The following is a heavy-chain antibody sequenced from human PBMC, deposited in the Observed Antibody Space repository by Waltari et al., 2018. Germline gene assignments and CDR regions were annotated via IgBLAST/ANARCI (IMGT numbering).Heavy chain of an antibody. J-gene: IGHJ4*02. V-gene: IGHV3-64*07. CDR2: INGGGDYA. CDR1: GFPFGSFA. Sequence: EMQLVESGGGLVQPGGSLRLTCTASGFPFGSFAMHWARQAPGKGLEWVSAINGGGDYAWYIDSVKGRFTMSRENAKSTLYLQMDSLRTEDTAVYYCVREGQYRDRFNVWGPGVLVTVSS. D-gene: IGHD5-12*01. CDR3: VREGQYRDRFNV.